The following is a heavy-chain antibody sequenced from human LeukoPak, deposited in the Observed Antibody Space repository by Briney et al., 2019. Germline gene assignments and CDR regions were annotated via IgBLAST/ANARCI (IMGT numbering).Heavy chain of an antibody. D-gene: IGHD2-15*01. CDR3: ARGAYTPRYCSGGSCYSDHAFDI. CDR1: GFTFSSYA. J-gene: IGHJ3*02. CDR2: ISYDGSNK. V-gene: IGHV3-30-3*01. Sequence: PGRSLRLSYAASGFTFSSYAMHWVRQAPGKGLERVPVISYDGSNKYYADSVKGRFTISRDNSKNTLYLQMNSLRAEDTAVYYCARGAYTPRYCSGGSCYSDHAFDIWGQGTMVTVSS.